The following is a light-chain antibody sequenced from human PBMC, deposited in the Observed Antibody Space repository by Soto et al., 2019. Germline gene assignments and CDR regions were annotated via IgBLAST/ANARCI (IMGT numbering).Light chain of an antibody. V-gene: IGKV3-15*01. Sequence: EIGMTQSPATLSVYQGERATLSCRASQSVSSNLAWYQQKRGQAPRLLIYGASTRATGIPARFSGSGSGTEFTLTISSLQSEDFAVYYCQQYNNWPPWAFGQGTKVDIK. CDR2: GAS. CDR1: QSVSSN. CDR3: QQYNNWPPWA. J-gene: IGKJ1*01.